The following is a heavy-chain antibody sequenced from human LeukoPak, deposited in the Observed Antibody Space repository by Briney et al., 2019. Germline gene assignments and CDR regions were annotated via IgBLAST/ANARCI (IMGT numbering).Heavy chain of an antibody. CDR3: ARWSGSYYDY. V-gene: IGHV4-39*07. D-gene: IGHD1-26*01. Sequence: SETLSLTYTVSGGSISSSSYYWGWIRQPPGKGLEWIGEIYHSGSTNYNPSLKSRVTISVDKSKNQFSLKLSSVTAADTAVYYCARWSGSYYDYWGQGTLVTVSS. CDR2: IYHSGST. CDR1: GGSISSSSYY. J-gene: IGHJ4*02.